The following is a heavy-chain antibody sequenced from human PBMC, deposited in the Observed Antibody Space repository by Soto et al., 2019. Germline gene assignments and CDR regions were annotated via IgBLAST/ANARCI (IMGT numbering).Heavy chain of an antibody. V-gene: IGHV1-18*01. D-gene: IGHD3-22*01. J-gene: IGHJ4*02. Sequence: QVQLVQSGAEVKKPGASVKVSCKASGFNLRYYGICWLRQAPGQGLERMGWISGNSGDTKYAQKLQGRVTLTTDTSTSTSYMELRSLRSDDTAVYYCAREDYDTNIWGQGTLVTVSS. CDR3: AREDYDTNI. CDR1: GFNLRYYG. CDR2: ISGNSGDT.